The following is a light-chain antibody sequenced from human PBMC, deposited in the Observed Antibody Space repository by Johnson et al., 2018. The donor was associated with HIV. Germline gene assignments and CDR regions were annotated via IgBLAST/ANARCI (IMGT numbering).Light chain of an antibody. CDR2: DNN. V-gene: IGLV1-51*01. CDR1: SSNIGNNY. Sequence: QSVLTQPPSVSAAPGQKVTISCSGSSSNIGNNYVSWYQQLPGTVPKLLIYDNNKRPSGIPDRFSGSKSGTSATLGITGLQTGDEADYYCGTWDSSLSGVFGTGTKVTGL. J-gene: IGLJ1*01. CDR3: GTWDSSLSGV.